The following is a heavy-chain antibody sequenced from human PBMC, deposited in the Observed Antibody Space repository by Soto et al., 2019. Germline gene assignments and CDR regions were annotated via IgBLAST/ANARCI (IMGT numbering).Heavy chain of an antibody. V-gene: IGHV4-31*03. J-gene: IGHJ3*02. CDR1: GGSINSGGYY. CDR2: IYNSGNT. Sequence: SETLSLTCTVSGGSINSGGYYWSWVRHHPEKGLEWIGYIYNSGNTYYNPSPKSRFTISVDTSKNQFSLKLSSVTAADTAVYYCARDYSGGWTRGNAFDIWGQGTMVTVSS. D-gene: IGHD6-19*01. CDR3: ARDYSGGWTRGNAFDI.